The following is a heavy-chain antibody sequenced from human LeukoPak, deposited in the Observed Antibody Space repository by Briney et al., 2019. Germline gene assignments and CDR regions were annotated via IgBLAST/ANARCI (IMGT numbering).Heavy chain of an antibody. J-gene: IGHJ3*02. D-gene: IGHD3-10*01. CDR3: AKETYYYGSGSYFHDAFDI. V-gene: IGHV6-1*01. CDR1: GHRHSINRAA. CDR2: TYYWYKRYN. Sequence: QTLSLMCGIWGHRHSINRAAWTWITRSPSRGLEWLGRTYYWYKRYNDYAVSVKSRITISPDTSKTQYSLQLNSVTPEDTAMYYCAKETYYYGSGSYFHDAFDIWGQGTMVTVSS.